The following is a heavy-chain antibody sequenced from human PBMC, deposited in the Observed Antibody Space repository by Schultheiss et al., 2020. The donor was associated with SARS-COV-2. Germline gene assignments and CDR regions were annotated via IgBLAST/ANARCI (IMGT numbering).Heavy chain of an antibody. V-gene: IGHV4-59*01. CDR2: IYNSGSS. CDR1: GDSISSYY. Sequence: SQTLSLTCTVSGDSISSYYWSWIRQPPGKGLEWIGYIYNSGSSNYNPSLKSRVTISVDTSKNQFSLKLSSVTAADTAVYYCARAGRYCSGGSCYYDYWGQGTLVTVSS. CDR3: ARAGRYCSGGSCYYDY. D-gene: IGHD2-15*01. J-gene: IGHJ4*02.